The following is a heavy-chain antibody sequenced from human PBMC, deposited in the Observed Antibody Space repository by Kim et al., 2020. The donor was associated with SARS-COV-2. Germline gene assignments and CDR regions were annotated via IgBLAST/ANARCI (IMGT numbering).Heavy chain of an antibody. Sequence: YSPSFHGQATLSADKSISTAYLQWSSLKASDTAMYYCARWYDILTGYIDYWGQGTLVTVSS. J-gene: IGHJ4*02. CDR3: ARWYDILTGYIDY. D-gene: IGHD3-9*01. V-gene: IGHV5-51*01.